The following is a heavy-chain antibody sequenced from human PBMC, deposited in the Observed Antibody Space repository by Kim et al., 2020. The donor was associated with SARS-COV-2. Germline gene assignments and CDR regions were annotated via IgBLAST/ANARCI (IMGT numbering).Heavy chain of an antibody. V-gene: IGHV1-58*01. CDR1: GFTFTSSA. D-gene: IGHD3-9*01. CDR2: IVVGSGNT. J-gene: IGHJ4*02. Sequence: SVKVSCKASGFTFTSSAVQWVRQARGQRLEWIGWIVVGSGNTNYAQKFQERVTITRDMSTSTAYMELSSLRSEDTAVYYCAAGTNGPILTGYHVRYWGQGTLVTVSS. CDR3: AAGTNGPILTGYHVRY.